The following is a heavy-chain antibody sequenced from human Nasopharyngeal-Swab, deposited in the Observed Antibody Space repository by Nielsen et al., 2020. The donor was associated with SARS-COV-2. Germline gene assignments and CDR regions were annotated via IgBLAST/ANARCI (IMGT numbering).Heavy chain of an antibody. CDR2: ISWNSLAI. V-gene: IGHV3-9*01. J-gene: IGHJ4*02. CDR1: GFTFDDYG. CDR3: ARSRSYYASGSLFDF. Sequence: SLKLSCAASGFTFDDYGMHWVRQAPGTGLEWVSGISWNSLAIAHADSVRGRFTISRDNGKNSLYLQMNSLRPEDTAFYYCARSRSYYASGSLFDFWGQGTLVTVSS. D-gene: IGHD3-10*01.